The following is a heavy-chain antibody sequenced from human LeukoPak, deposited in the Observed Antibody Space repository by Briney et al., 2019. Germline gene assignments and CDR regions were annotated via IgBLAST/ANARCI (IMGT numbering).Heavy chain of an antibody. CDR2: IRDSGGST. J-gene: IGHJ4*02. D-gene: IGHD5-12*01. CDR1: GFTFSSYA. V-gene: IGHV3-23*01. Sequence: SGGSLRLSCAVSGFTFSSYAMSWVRQAPGKGLEWVSTIRDSGGSTYYADSVKGRFTISRDNSKNMLYLQMNSLRAEDTAVYYCARIYSGYDYFDYWGQGTLVTVSS. CDR3: ARIYSGYDYFDY.